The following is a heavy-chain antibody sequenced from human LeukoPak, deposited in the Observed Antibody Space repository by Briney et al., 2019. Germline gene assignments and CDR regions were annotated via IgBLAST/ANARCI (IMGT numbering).Heavy chain of an antibody. J-gene: IGHJ5*02. V-gene: IGHV4-4*07. D-gene: IGHD2-21*02. CDR1: GGSISSYY. Sequence: SETLSLTCTVSGGSISSYYWSWIRQPAGKGLEWIGRIYSSGSTNYNTSFQSRVTISLDTSKSQFSLNLSSVTAADTAVYYWAKVSVTGYNWFDPWGQGTLVTVSS. CDR2: IYSSGST. CDR3: AKVSVTGYNWFDP.